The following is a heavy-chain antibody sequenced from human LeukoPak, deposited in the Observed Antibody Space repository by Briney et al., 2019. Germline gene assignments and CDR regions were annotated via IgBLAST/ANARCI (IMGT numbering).Heavy chain of an antibody. V-gene: IGHV3-43D*03. J-gene: IGHJ4*02. Sequence: GGSLRLSCAASGFTFSSYAMSWVRQAPGKGLEWVSLISWDGGDTYYADSVKGRFTISRDKSKNSLYLQMNSLRPEDTAFYYCAKDAQWGIYYPLDYWRQGTLVTVSS. CDR3: AKDAQWGIYYPLDY. CDR2: ISWDGGDT. D-gene: IGHD3-10*01. CDR1: GFTFSSYA.